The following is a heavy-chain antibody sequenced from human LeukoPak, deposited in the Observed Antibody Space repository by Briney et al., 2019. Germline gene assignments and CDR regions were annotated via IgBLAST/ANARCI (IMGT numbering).Heavy chain of an antibody. J-gene: IGHJ3*01. CDR2: VSWGGDSI. CDR3: AKDREHWLVPTGYAFDV. Sequence: GRSLRLSCAASGFIFDDFAMRWVRQAPGKGLEWVSGVSWGGDSIEYADSVRGRFTISRDNVNNSLYLQLNSLRPEDTAFYYCAKDREHWLVPTGYAFDVWGQGTLVTVSS. CDR1: GFIFDDFA. D-gene: IGHD6-19*01. V-gene: IGHV3-9*01.